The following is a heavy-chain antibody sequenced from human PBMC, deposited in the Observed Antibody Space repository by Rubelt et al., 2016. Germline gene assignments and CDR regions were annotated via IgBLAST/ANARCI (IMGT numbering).Heavy chain of an antibody. Sequence: GKGLEWVGLIKSETYGGTAVYGTSVKDRFSISRDDSRSIVYLQMNSLKTEDTAVYYCARVHDSSGYSFDYWGQGTLVTVSS. V-gene: IGHV3-49*02. D-gene: IGHD3-22*01. CDR3: ARVHDSSGYSFDY. J-gene: IGHJ4*01. CDR2: IKSETYGGTA.